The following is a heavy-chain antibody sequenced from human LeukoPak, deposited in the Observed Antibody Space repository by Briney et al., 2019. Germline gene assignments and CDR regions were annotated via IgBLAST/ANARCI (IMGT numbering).Heavy chain of an antibody. J-gene: IGHJ6*02. D-gene: IGHD3-3*01. Sequence: ASVKVSCKASGYTFTGYYMHWVRQAPGQGLEWMGWINPNSGGTNYAQKFQGWVTMTRDTSISTAYMELGRLRSDDTAVYYCARPIFTDPYYGMDVWGQGTTVTVSS. V-gene: IGHV1-2*04. CDR2: INPNSGGT. CDR3: ARPIFTDPYYGMDV. CDR1: GYTFTGYY.